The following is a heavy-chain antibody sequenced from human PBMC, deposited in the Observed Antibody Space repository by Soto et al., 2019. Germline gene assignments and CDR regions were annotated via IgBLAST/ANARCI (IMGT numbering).Heavy chain of an antibody. D-gene: IGHD5-18*01. V-gene: IGHV1-69*12. CDR3: ASGIQLWLRRINNGYSG. J-gene: IGHJ4*02. CDR2: IIPMFGTA. CDR1: GGTFSTYA. Sequence: QVQLVQSGAEVKKPESSVKVSCKAPGGTFSTYAISWVRQAPGQGLEWMGGIIPMFGTANYAQRFQDRVTINADESTKTVYMELRSLRSEDTAVYFCASGIQLWLRRINNGYSGWGQGPLVTVSS.